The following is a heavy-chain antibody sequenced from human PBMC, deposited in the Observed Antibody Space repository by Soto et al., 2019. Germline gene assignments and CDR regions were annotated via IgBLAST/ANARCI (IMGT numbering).Heavy chain of an antibody. V-gene: IGHV5-51*01. CDR2: IYPGDSDA. Sequence: GESLKISCKSSGYSFTDYWIGWVRQMPGKGLEWMGIIYPGDSDARYSPSFQGQVTISADTSTNTAFLRWNSLTASDTAMYSCSRQADYNILTGYFYYFDYWGQGSLVTVSS. J-gene: IGHJ4*02. D-gene: IGHD3-9*01. CDR1: GYSFTDYW. CDR3: SRQADYNILTGYFYYFDY.